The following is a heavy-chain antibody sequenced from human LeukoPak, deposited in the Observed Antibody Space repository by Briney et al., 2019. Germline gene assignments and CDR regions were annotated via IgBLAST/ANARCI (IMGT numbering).Heavy chain of an antibody. Sequence: GGSLRLSCAASAFTFSSYAMSWVRQAPGKGLEWVSAISRSGGSTYYADSVKGRFTISRDNSKNTLYLQMNSLRAEDTALYHCARVFPLRYFDSSYYYYMDVWGKGTTVTISS. D-gene: IGHD3-9*01. CDR2: ISRSGGST. V-gene: IGHV3-23*01. CDR1: AFTFSSYA. J-gene: IGHJ6*03. CDR3: ARVFPLRYFDSSYYYYMDV.